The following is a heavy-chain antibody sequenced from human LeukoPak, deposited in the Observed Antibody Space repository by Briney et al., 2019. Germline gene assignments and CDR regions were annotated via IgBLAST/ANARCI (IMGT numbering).Heavy chain of an antibody. V-gene: IGHV3-23*01. D-gene: IGHD3-22*01. CDR3: AKDLRITIIVVVKAPTEFDY. J-gene: IGHJ4*02. Sequence: GGTLRLSCAASGFTFNNYGMNWVRQAPGKGLEWVSSISGGGGSTYYADSVKGRFTISRDNSKNTLYLQMNSLRAEDTAVYYCAKDLRITIIVVVKAPTEFDYWGQGTLVTVSS. CDR1: GFTFNNYG. CDR2: ISGGGGST.